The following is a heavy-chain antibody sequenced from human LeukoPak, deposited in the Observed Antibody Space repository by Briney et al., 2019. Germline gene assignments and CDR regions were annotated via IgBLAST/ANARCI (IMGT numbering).Heavy chain of an antibody. CDR3: ARQGWWGVDY. Sequence: PSETLSLTCTVSGGSISSSGYCWGWIRQPPGKGLEWIGSIDYSGNTNYNPSLKSRVTISVDMSKNQFSLKLSSVTAADTAVYYCARQGWWGVDYWGQGTLVTVSS. J-gene: IGHJ4*02. D-gene: IGHD2-15*01. CDR1: GGSISSSGYC. CDR2: IDYSGNT. V-gene: IGHV4-39*01.